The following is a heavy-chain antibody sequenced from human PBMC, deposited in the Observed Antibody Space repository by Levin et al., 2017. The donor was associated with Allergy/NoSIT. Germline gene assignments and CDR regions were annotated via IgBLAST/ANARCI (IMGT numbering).Heavy chain of an antibody. J-gene: IGHJ3*02. CDR1: GYIFSTYG. V-gene: IGHV1-18*01. CDR3: ARGGGASSVPDALDI. Sequence: ASVKVSCRASGYIFSTYGISWVRQVPGQGLEWMGWIRTHNGYTYLAEKFQGKVTMTTDTSTRSVYMDMTRLRSDDTAVYYCARGGGASSVPDALDIWGQGTMVTVSS. CDR2: IRTHNGYT. D-gene: IGHD2-21*01.